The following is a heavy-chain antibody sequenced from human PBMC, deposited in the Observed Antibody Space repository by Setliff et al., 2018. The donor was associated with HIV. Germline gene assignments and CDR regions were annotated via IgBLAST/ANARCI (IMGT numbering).Heavy chain of an antibody. CDR1: GGSMRTGDW. CDR3: ARARIGDEFDY. Sequence: SETLSLTCAVSGGSMRTGDWWSWVRQPPGKGLEWIGEINHSGSTNYNMSLWSRVTISVDTSKNQFSLKLTSVTAADSAVYYCARARIGDEFDYWGQGTLVTVSS. CDR2: INHSGST. D-gene: IGHD1-26*01. V-gene: IGHV4-4*02. J-gene: IGHJ4*02.